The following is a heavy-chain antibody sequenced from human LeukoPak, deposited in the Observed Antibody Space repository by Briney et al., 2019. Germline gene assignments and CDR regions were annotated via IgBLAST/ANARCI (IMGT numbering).Heavy chain of an antibody. CDR2: ISHLGSNK. J-gene: IGHJ4*02. D-gene: IGHD2-8*02. CDR1: GFSLSRYA. V-gene: IGHV3-30*02. CDR3: AKDGSWSCTD. Sequence: GGALRLSRVQCGFSLSRYAMHWVRPGLGKGVERVAYISHLGSNKYYADSVKGRFTISRDNSKRTLYLQMNTLRADDTAVYYCAKDGSWSCTDWGQGALVTVSS.